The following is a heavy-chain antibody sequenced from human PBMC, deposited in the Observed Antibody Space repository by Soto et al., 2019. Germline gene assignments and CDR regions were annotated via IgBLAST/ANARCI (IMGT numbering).Heavy chain of an antibody. CDR2: INAGNGNT. CDR3: ARDPESVTYYDFWSGYWFDP. CDR1: GYTFTSYA. J-gene: IGHJ5*02. D-gene: IGHD3-3*01. V-gene: IGHV1-3*01. Sequence: ASVKVSCKASGYTFTSYAMHWVRQAPGQRPEWMGWINAGNGNTKYSQKFQGRVTITRDISASTAHMELSSLRSEDTAVYYCARDPESVTYYDFWSGYWFDPWGQGTLVTVSS.